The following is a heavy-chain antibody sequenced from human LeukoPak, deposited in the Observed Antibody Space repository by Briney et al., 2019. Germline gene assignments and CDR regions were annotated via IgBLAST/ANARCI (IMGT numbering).Heavy chain of an antibody. J-gene: IGHJ3*02. CDR3: ARGFGAAAGSTDAFDI. D-gene: IGHD6-13*01. Sequence: PSETLSLTCTVSGGSIGSYYWSWIRQPPGKGLEWIGYIYYSGSTNYNPSLKSRVTISVDTSKNQLSLKLSSVTAADTAVYYCARGFGAAAGSTDAFDIWGQGTMVTVSS. V-gene: IGHV4-59*08. CDR1: GGSIGSYY. CDR2: IYYSGST.